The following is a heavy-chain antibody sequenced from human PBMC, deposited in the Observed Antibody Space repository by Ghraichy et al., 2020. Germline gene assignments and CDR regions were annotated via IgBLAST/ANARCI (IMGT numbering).Heavy chain of an antibody. V-gene: IGHV4-34*01. CDR2: INHSGDT. CDR1: GGPFSGYY. CDR3: ARGLRLTYS. D-gene: IGHD1-14*01. Sequence: SETLSLTCAVYGGPFSGYYLSWVRQPPGKGLEWIGEINHSGDTNCSPSLKSRVTISVDTSKNQFSLKLSSMTAADTAVYYCARGLRLTYSWGQGTLVTVSS. J-gene: IGHJ4*02.